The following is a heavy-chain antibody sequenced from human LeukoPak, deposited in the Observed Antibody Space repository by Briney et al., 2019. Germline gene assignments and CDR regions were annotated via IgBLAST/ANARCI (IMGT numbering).Heavy chain of an antibody. CDR1: GFTFSSYG. V-gene: IGHV3-30*03. J-gene: IGHJ4*02. Sequence: GRSLRLSCAASGFTFSSYGMHWVRQAPGKGLGWVAVISYDGSNKYYADSVKGRFTISRDNSKNTLYLQMNSLRAEDTAVYYCASLPFRIAAAGTRVANDYWGQGTLVTVSS. CDR3: ASLPFRIAAAGTRVANDY. D-gene: IGHD6-13*01. CDR2: ISYDGSNK.